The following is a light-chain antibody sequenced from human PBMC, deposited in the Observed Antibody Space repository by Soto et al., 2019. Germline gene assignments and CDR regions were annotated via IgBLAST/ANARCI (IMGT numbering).Light chain of an antibody. V-gene: IGKV3D-20*02. J-gene: IGKJ5*01. Sequence: IVLTQSPATLSLSPGERAALSCRASQSVSSSYLAWYQQKPGQAPRLLIYGASSRATGIPDRFSGSGSGTDFTLTISRLEPEDFAVYYCQQRNIWPPVTFGQGTRLEIK. CDR3: QQRNIWPPVT. CDR1: QSVSSSY. CDR2: GAS.